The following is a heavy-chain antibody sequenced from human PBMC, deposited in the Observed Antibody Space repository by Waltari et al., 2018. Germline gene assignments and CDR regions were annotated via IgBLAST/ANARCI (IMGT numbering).Heavy chain of an antibody. CDR1: GFTFSSYW. CDR2: INSDGSST. V-gene: IGHV3-74*01. D-gene: IGHD3-16*02. J-gene: IGHJ5*02. Sequence: EVQLVESGGGLVQPGGSLRLSCAASGFTFSSYWMHWVRQAPGKGLMGVSRINSDGSSTSYADSVKGRFTISRDNAKNTLYLQMNSLRAEDTAVYYCARDLIDPQLSWFDPLGPGNPGHRLL. CDR3: ARDLIDPQLSWFDP.